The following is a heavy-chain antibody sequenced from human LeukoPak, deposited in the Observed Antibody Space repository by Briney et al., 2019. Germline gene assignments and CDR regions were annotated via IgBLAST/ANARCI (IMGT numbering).Heavy chain of an antibody. CDR1: GGSISSSYYY. V-gene: IGHV4-39*07. CDR3: AREPRGTMVRGVIALYYYGMDV. D-gene: IGHD3-10*01. CDR2: IYHSGST. J-gene: IGHJ6*04. Sequence: PSETLSLTCTVSGGSISSSYYYWGWIRQPPGKRLEWIGSIYHSGSTYYNPSLKSRVTISVDTSKNQFSLKLSSVTAADTAVYYCAREPRGTMVRGVIALYYYGMDVWGKGTTVTVSS.